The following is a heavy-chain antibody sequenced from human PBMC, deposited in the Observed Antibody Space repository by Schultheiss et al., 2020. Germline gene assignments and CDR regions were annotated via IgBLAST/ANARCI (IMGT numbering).Heavy chain of an antibody. CDR1: GYTFTSYG. J-gene: IGHJ2*01. CDR3: ARPSSSWYWYFDL. D-gene: IGHD6-13*01. Sequence: ASVKVSCKASGYTFTSYGISWVRQAPGQGLEWMGWISAYNGNTNYAQKLQGRVTMTRDTSTSTVYMELSSLRSEDTAVYYCARPSSSWYWYFDLWGRGTLVTVSS. CDR2: ISAYNGNT. V-gene: IGHV1-18*04.